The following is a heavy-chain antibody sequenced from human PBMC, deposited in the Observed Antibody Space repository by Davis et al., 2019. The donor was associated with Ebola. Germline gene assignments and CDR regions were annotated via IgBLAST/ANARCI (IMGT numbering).Heavy chain of an antibody. D-gene: IGHD3-3*01. CDR3: TTDSVGGYDFWSGYYDVDY. V-gene: IGHV3-33*01. CDR2: IWYDGSNK. Sequence: GGSLRLSCAASGFTFSSYGMHWVRQAPGKGLEWVAVIWYDGSNKYYADSVKGRFTISRDNSKNTLYLQMNSLKTEDTAVYYCTTDSVGGYDFWSGYYDVDYWGQGTLVTVSS. J-gene: IGHJ4*02. CDR1: GFTFSSYG.